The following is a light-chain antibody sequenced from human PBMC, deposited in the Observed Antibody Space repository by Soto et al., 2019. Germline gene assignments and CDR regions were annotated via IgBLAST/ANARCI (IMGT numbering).Light chain of an antibody. CDR3: QVWDSSSAV. CDR1: NIGSKS. CDR2: DDS. J-gene: IGLJ7*01. Sequence: SYELTQPPSVTVAPGQTARITCGGNNIGSKSVHWYQQKPGQAPVLVVYDDSDRPSGITERFSGSNSGNTATLSISRVEAGDEADYYCQVWDSSSAVFGEGTQLTVL. V-gene: IGLV3-21*02.